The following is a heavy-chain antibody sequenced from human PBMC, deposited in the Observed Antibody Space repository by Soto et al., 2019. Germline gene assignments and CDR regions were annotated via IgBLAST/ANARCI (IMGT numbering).Heavy chain of an antibody. Sequence: PGWSLKISCPLSVYSFTSYWIVGVPALPVKVPEWMGIIYPGDSDTRYSPSFQGQVTISADKSSSTAYLQWSSLKASDTAMYYCARLKRGSSWFYPSYFDHWGQGTLVTVAS. CDR3: ARLKRGSSWFYPSYFDH. CDR2: IYPGDSDT. V-gene: IGHV5-51*01. CDR1: VYSFTSYW. D-gene: IGHD6-13*01. J-gene: IGHJ4*02.